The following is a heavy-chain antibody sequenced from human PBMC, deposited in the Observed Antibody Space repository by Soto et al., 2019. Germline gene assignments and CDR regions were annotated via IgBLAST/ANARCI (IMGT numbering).Heavy chain of an antibody. CDR3: ARAGYSGYDRKYYFDY. V-gene: IGHV3-33*01. CDR1: GFALSSYG. Sequence: GGSLRLSCAASGFALSSYGMHWVRQAPCKGLEWVAVIWYDGSNKYYADSVKGRFTISRDNSKNTLYLQMNSLRAEDTAVYYCARAGYSGYDRKYYFDYWGQGTLVTVSS. J-gene: IGHJ4*02. CDR2: IWYDGSNK. D-gene: IGHD5-12*01.